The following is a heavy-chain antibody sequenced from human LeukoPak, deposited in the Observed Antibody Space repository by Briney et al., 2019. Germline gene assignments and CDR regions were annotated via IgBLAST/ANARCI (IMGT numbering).Heavy chain of an antibody. D-gene: IGHD2-21*01. CDR1: GFTFTGNS. V-gene: IGHV3-74*01. CDR2: IHRDGGMT. CDR3: VRETGAIGYYMDV. J-gene: IGHJ6*03. Sequence: GGSLRLSCAASGFTFTGNSMHWVRHGPGKGLVWVARIHRDGGMTRYADSVEGRFTISRDNAKNTLYLQMNSLRAEDTAIYYCVRETGAIGYYMDVWGKGTTVTVSS.